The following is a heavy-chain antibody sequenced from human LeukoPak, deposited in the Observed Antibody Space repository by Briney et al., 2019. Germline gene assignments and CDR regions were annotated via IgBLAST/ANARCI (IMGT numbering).Heavy chain of an antibody. J-gene: IGHJ4*02. CDR3: ARAVYDSSGYYYVGFDY. Sequence: SETLSLTCTVSGGSISSYYWSWIRQPPGKGLEWIGEINHSGSTNYNPSLKSRVTISVDTSKNQFSLKLSSVTAADTAVYYCARAVYDSSGYYYVGFDYWGQGTLVTVSS. D-gene: IGHD3-22*01. CDR2: INHSGST. V-gene: IGHV4-34*01. CDR1: GGSISSYY.